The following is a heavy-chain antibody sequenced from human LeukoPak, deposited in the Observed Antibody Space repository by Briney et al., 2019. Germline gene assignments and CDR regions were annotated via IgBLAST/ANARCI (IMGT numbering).Heavy chain of an antibody. CDR1: GGSFSGYY. CDR3: ARARVRRWLDP. V-gene: IGHV4-34*01. D-gene: IGHD1-1*01. CDR2: INHSGST. Sequence: SETLSLTCAVYGGSFSGYYWSWIRQPPGKGLEWIGEINHSGSTNYNPSLKSRVTISVDTSKNQFSLKLSSVTAADTAVYYCARARVRRWLDPWGQGTLVTVSS. J-gene: IGHJ5*02.